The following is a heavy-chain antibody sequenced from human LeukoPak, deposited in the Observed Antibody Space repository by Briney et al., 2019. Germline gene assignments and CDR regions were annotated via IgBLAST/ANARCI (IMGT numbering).Heavy chain of an antibody. V-gene: IGHV4-31*03. D-gene: IGHD6-6*01. CDR2: IYYSGST. Sequence: PSQTLSLTCTVSGGSISSGGYYWSWIRQHPGKGLEWIGYIYYSGSTYYNPSLKSRVTISVDTSKNQFSLKLSSVAASDTAVYDCARGIAARPVDYWGQGTLVTVSS. CDR1: GGSISSGGYY. CDR3: ARGIAARPVDY. J-gene: IGHJ4*02.